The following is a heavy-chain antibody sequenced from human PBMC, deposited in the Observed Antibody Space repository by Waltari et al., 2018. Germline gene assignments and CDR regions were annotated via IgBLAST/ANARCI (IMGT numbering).Heavy chain of an antibody. CDR2: INHSGST. CDR3: ARINKYYYYYYGMDV. CDR1: GGSFSGYY. Sequence: QVQLQQWGAGLLKPSETLSLTCAVYGGSFSGYYWSWIRQPPGKGLGWIGEINHSGSTNHNPSLKSRVTISVDTSKNQFSLKLSSVTAADTAVYYCARINKYYYYYYGMDVWGQGTTVTVSS. J-gene: IGHJ6*02. V-gene: IGHV4-34*01.